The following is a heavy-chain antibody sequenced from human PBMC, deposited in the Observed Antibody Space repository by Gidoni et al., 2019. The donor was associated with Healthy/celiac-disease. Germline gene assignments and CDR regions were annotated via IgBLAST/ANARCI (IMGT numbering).Heavy chain of an antibody. CDR1: GYTFTSYG. V-gene: IGHV1-18*04. J-gene: IGHJ6*02. CDR2: ISAYNGNT. CDR3: ARDYYDILTGYSFYYYYYYGMDV. Sequence: QVQLVQSGAEVKKPGASVKVSCKASGYTFTSYGISWVRQAPGQGLEWMGWISAYNGNTNYAQKLQGRVTMTTDTSTSTAYMELRSLRSDDTAVYYCARDYYDILTGYSFYYYYYYGMDVWGQGTTVTVSS. D-gene: IGHD3-9*01.